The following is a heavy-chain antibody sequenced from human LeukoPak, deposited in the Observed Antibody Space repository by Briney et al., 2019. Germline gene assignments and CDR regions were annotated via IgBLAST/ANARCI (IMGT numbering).Heavy chain of an antibody. CDR1: GFTFSSYG. CDR3: ARVGTYYYDSDGPRGYYFDY. Sequence: GGSLRLSCAASGFTFSSYGMHWVRQAPGKGLEWVAFIRYDGSNKYYADSVKGRFTISRDNSKNTLYLQMNSLRAEDTAVYYCARVGTYYYDSDGPRGYYFDYWGQGTLVTVSS. V-gene: IGHV3-30*02. J-gene: IGHJ4*02. D-gene: IGHD3-22*01. CDR2: IRYDGSNK.